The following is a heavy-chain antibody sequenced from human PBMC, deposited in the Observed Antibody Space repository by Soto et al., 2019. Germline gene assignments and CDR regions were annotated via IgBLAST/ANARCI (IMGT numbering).Heavy chain of an antibody. Sequence: GASVKVSCKASGYTFTSYGISWVRQAPGQGLEWMGWISAYNGNTNYAQKLQGRVTMTTDTSTSTAYMELRSLRSDDTAVYYCAYCSGGSCWSGWFDPWGQGTLVTVSS. J-gene: IGHJ5*02. V-gene: IGHV1-18*01. CDR3: AYCSGGSCWSGWFDP. D-gene: IGHD2-15*01. CDR2: ISAYNGNT. CDR1: GYTFTSYG.